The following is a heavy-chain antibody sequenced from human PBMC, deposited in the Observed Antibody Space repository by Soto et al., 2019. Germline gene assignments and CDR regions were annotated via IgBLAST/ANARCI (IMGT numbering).Heavy chain of an antibody. CDR1: GGSISSSSYY. J-gene: IGHJ5*02. V-gene: IGHV4-39*01. Sequence: LSLTCTVSGGSISSSSYYWGWIRQPPGKGLEWIGSIYYSGSTYYNPSLKSRVTISVDTSKNQFSLKLSSVTAADTAVYYCARLRSLYQLLYNWFDPWGQGTLVTGSS. CDR3: ARLRSLYQLLYNWFDP. D-gene: IGHD2-2*01. CDR2: IYYSGST.